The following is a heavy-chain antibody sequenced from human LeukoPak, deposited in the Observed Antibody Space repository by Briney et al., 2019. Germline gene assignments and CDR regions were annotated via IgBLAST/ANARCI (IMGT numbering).Heavy chain of an antibody. CDR1: GDSISSGSYY. D-gene: IGHD2-2*02. V-gene: IGHV4-61*02. Sequence: SETLSLTCTVSGDSISSGSYYWSWIRQPAGKGLEWIGRIYTSGSTSYNPSLKSRVTISVDMSKNQFSLKLSSVTATDTAVYYCAREAYCSSTTCYTYFDYWGQGTLVTVSS. J-gene: IGHJ4*02. CDR3: AREAYCSSTTCYTYFDY. CDR2: IYTSGST.